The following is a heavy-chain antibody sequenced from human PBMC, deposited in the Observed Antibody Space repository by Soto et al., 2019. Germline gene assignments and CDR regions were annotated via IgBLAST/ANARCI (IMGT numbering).Heavy chain of an antibody. CDR2: IIPIFGTA. D-gene: IGHD2-15*01. V-gene: IGHV1-69*01. CDR3: SRVFYSGSFDD. J-gene: IGHJ4*02. CDR1: GGTFSSYA. Sequence: QVQLVQSGAEVKKPGSSVKVSCKASGGTFSSYAISWVRQAPGQGLEWMGGIIPIFGTATYAQKFPCRVTITADESTSTAYGELCILLSEDAARYYCSRVFYSGSFDDSGQGTLVTVSS.